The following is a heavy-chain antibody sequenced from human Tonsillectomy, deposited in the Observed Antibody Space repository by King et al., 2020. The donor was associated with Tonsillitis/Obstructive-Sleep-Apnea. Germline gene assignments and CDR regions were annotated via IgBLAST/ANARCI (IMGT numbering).Heavy chain of an antibody. D-gene: IGHD2-2*01. CDR1: GGSFSGYY. V-gene: IGHV4-34*01. CDR3: ARGYCSSPSCYPYYYYMDV. Sequence: VQLQQWGAGLLKPSKTLSLTCAIYGGSFSGYYWSWIRQPPGKGLEGSGEINHSGSTNYNPSLKSRVTISVDTSKNQFSLKLSSVTAADTAVYYCARGYCSSPSCYPYYYYMDVWGKGTTVTVSS. CDR2: INHSGST. J-gene: IGHJ6*03.